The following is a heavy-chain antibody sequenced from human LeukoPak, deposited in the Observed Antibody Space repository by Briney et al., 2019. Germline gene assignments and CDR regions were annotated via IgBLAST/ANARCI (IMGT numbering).Heavy chain of an antibody. CDR3: ARDRYYYDSSGYVFDY. D-gene: IGHD3-22*01. J-gene: IGHJ4*02. V-gene: IGHV4-59*01. CDR2: IYHSGNT. CDR1: GGSITSYY. Sequence: SETLSLTCIVSGGSITSYYWSWIRQPPGKGLEWIGYIYHSGNTNYNPSLKSRVTISVDTSKNQFSLKLSSVTAADTAVYYCARDRYYYDSSGYVFDYWGQGTLVTVSS.